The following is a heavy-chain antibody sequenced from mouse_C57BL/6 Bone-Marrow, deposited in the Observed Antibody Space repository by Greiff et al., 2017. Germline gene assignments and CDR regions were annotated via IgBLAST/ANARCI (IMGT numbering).Heavy chain of an antibody. D-gene: IGHD1-1*01. Sequence: VQLQQSGPELVKPGASVKIPCKASGYTFTDYNMDWVKQSHGKSLEWIGDINPNNGGTIYNQKFKGKATLTVDKSSSTAYMELRRLTSEATAVYYCARGGTTDWYFDFWGTGTTVTVSS. CDR3: ARGGTTDWYFDF. CDR1: GYTFTDYN. V-gene: IGHV1-18*01. CDR2: INPNNGGT. J-gene: IGHJ1*03.